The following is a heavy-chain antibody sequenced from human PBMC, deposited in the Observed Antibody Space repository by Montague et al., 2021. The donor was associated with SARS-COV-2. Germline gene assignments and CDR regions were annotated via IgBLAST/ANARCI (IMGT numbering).Heavy chain of an antibody. J-gene: IGHJ4*02. V-gene: IGHV4-59*08. D-gene: IGHD3-10*01. Sequence: SETLSLTCTVSDGSIRSYYWNWMRQTPGKGLEWIGYMHDSGTANYNPSLGSRVTLMVDASRNQFSLELSSVTAADTAMYYCTRLPRGSGTWGYFDYWAQGTLVTVSS. CDR2: MHDSGTA. CDR3: TRLPRGSGTWGYFDY. CDR1: DGSIRSYY.